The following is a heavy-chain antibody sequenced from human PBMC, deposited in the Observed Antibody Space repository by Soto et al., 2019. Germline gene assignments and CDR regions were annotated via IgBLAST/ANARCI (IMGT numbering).Heavy chain of an antibody. V-gene: IGHV3-30*18. Sequence: QVQLVESGGGVVQPGRSLRLSCAASGFTFSSYGMHWVRQAPGKGLEWVAVISYDGSNKYYADSVKGRFTISRDNSKNTLYLQMNSLRAEDTAVYYCAKEYRRSGRYYYYGMDVWGQGTTVTVSS. J-gene: IGHJ6*02. CDR2: ISYDGSNK. D-gene: IGHD3-10*01. CDR3: AKEYRRSGRYYYYGMDV. CDR1: GFTFSSYG.